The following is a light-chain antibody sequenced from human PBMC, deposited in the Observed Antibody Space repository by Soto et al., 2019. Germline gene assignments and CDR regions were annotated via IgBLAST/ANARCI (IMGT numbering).Light chain of an antibody. V-gene: IGLV1-44*01. J-gene: IGLJ1*01. CDR1: SSNIGINA. CDR2: DNN. CDR3: ASWDDSLNGHL. Sequence: QLVLTQPPSASGTPGQRVTISCSGSSSNIGINAVNWYQQLPGTAPKLLMYDNNQRPSGVPDRVSGSKSGTSASLAISGLQSDDEADYYCASWDDSLNGHLFGTGTKLTVL.